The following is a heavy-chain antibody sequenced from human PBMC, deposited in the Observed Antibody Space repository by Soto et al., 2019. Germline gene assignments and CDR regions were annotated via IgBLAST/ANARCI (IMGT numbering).Heavy chain of an antibody. CDR3: ARGVLPISSTSWFDP. J-gene: IGHJ5*02. Sequence: GGSLRLSCVVSGFPFSTSNMNWVRQAPGKGLEWVSFISRSSTYIYYADSVKGRFTISRDDAENLLFLQMNSLRAEDTAVYYCARGVLPISSTSWFDPWGQGTLVTVSS. D-gene: IGHD3-16*01. V-gene: IGHV3-21*01. CDR1: GFPFSTSN. CDR2: ISRSSTYI.